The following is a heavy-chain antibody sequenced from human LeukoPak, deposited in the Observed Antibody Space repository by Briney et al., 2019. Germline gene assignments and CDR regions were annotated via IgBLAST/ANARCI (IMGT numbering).Heavy chain of an antibody. Sequence: ASVKVSCKASGYTFTGYYMHWVRQAPGQGLEWMGWINPNSGGTNYAQKFQGRVTMTRDTSISTAYMELSRLRSDDTAVYYCASFRYDLWSGFRFDPWGQGTLVTVSS. CDR1: GYTFTGYY. D-gene: IGHD3-3*01. CDR3: ASFRYDLWSGFRFDP. CDR2: INPNSGGT. J-gene: IGHJ5*02. V-gene: IGHV1-2*02.